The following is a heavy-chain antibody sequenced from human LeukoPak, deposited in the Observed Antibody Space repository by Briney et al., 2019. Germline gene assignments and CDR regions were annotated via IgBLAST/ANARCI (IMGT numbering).Heavy chain of an antibody. D-gene: IGHD5-12*01. CDR1: GFNVRSNY. CDR2: IYNDGRT. CDR3: ARESGYAVGDF. Sequence: GGSLRLSCAASGFNVRSNYMSWFRQAPGKGLGWASVIYNDGRTYYADSVKGRFIISKDTSRNTVLLQMNNLRADDTAVYYCARESGYAVGDFWGRGTLVIVSS. J-gene: IGHJ4*02. V-gene: IGHV3-53*01.